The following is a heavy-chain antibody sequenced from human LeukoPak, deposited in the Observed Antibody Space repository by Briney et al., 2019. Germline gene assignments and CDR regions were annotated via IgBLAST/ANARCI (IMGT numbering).Heavy chain of an antibody. J-gene: IGHJ4*02. D-gene: IGHD5-18*01. Sequence: GGSLRLSCAASGFTFSGYGMHRVRQAPGKGLEWVAFIRLDGSDEYYGDSVKGRFTISRDNSKNTLYLQMNSLRPEDTAVYYCARDHSQNFDYWGQGTLVTVSS. CDR3: ARDHSQNFDY. V-gene: IGHV3-30*02. CDR1: GFTFSGYG. CDR2: IRLDGSDE.